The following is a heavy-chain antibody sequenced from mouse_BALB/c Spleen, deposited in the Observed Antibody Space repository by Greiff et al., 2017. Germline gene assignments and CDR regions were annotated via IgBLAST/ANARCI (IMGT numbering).Heavy chain of an antibody. CDR3: TTTFAWFAY. CDR1: GYTFTSYW. V-gene: IGHV1S22*01. Sequence: LKQPGSELVRPGASVKLSCKASGYTFTSYWMHWVKQRPGQGLEWIGNIYPGSGSTNYDEKFKSKATLTVDTSSSTAYMQLSSLTSEDSAVYYCTTTFAWFAYWGQGTLVTVSA. CDR2: IYPGSGST. J-gene: IGHJ3*01. D-gene: IGHD2-1*01.